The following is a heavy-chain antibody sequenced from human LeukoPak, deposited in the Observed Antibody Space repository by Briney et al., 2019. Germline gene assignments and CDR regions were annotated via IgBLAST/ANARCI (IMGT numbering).Heavy chain of an antibody. CDR2: INTGGTT. CDR1: GFTVSNNY. CDR3: ARVGPHTSYAMDV. J-gene: IGHJ6*02. D-gene: IGHD1-26*01. V-gene: IGHV3-66*02. Sequence: PGGSLILSCAASGFTVSNNYMNWVRQAPGKGLEWVSVINTGGTTQYADSVKGRCTISRDTSKNMLYLQMSSLTTEDTAVYYCARVGPHTSYAMDVWGQGTTVTVSS.